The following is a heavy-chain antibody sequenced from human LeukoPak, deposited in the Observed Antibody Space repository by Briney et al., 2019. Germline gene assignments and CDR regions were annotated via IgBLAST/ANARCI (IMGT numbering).Heavy chain of an antibody. Sequence: GRSLRLSCAASGFTFSSYAMHWVRQAPGKGLEWVAVISYDGSNKYYADSVKGRFTISRDNSKNTLYLQMNSLRAEDTAVYYCARDGGPYAFDIWGQGTMVTVS. J-gene: IGHJ3*02. CDR1: GFTFSSYA. D-gene: IGHD2-15*01. CDR2: ISYDGSNK. CDR3: ARDGGPYAFDI. V-gene: IGHV3-30-3*01.